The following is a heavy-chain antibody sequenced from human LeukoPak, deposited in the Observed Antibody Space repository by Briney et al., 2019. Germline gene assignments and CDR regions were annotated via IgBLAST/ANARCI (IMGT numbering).Heavy chain of an antibody. D-gene: IGHD3-16*01. J-gene: IGHJ4*02. V-gene: IGHV1-8*01. CDR1: GYTFTSYD. CDR3: ARWGGPLAESIDY. CDR2: MNPNSGNT. Sequence: ASVKVSCKASGYTFTSYDINWVRQATGQGLEWMGRMNPNSGNTGYAQKFQGRVTMTRNTSINTAYMELHSLRSEDTAVYYCARWGGPLAESIDYWGQGTLVTVSS.